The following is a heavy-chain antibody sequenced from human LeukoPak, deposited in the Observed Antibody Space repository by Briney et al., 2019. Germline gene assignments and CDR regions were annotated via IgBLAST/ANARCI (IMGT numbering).Heavy chain of an antibody. V-gene: IGHV1-18*04. D-gene: IGHD6-19*01. J-gene: IGHJ4*02. CDR1: GYTFTGYY. CDR3: ARDPSNTSGRYIYFDS. CDR2: ISTYNGDT. Sequence: ASVKVSCKASGYTFTGYYMHWVRQARGQGLEWMGWISTYNGDTNYAQNLQGRVTMTRDTSTSTAYMELRSLRSDDTAVYYCARDPSNTSGRYIYFDSWSQGTLVTVSS.